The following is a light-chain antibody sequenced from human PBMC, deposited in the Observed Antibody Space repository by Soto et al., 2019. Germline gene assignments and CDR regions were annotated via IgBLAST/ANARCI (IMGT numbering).Light chain of an antibody. CDR3: AAWDDSFDEYV. CDR1: ASNIGSKT. J-gene: IGLJ1*01. V-gene: IGLV1-44*01. Sequence: QSVLTQPPSASGTPGQRVSISCSGSASNIGSKTVTWYQQLPGTAPKLLIYNNFQRPSGVPARFSASRSGTSASLAISGLQSEDEADYYCAAWDDSFDEYVFGTGTKVTVL. CDR2: NNF.